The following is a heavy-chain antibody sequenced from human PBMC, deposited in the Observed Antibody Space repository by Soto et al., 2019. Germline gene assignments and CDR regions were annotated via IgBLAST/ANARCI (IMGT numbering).Heavy chain of an antibody. CDR3: ASYGSRRYDFWSGYFDY. J-gene: IGHJ4*02. CDR1: GCSISSGGYY. Sequence: SETLSIACPVSGCSISSGGYYWSWIRQHPGKGLEWIGYIYYSGSTYYNPSLKSRVTISVDTSKNQFSLKLSSVTAADTAVYYCASYGSRRYDFWSGYFDYWGQGTLVTVSS. V-gene: IGHV4-31*03. CDR2: IYYSGST. D-gene: IGHD3-3*01.